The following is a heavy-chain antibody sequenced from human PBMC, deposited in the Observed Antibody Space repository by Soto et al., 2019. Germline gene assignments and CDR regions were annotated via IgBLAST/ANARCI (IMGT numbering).Heavy chain of an antibody. V-gene: IGHV3-11*06. Sequence: QVQLVESGGGLVKPGGSLRLSCAASGFTFSDYYMSWIRQAPGKGLEWVSYISSSSSYTNYADSVKGRFTISRDNAKNSLYLQMNSLRAEDTAVYYCARDRQDKLVFGTVDYWGQGTLVTVSS. CDR1: GFTFSDYY. D-gene: IGHD3-16*01. CDR2: ISSSSSYT. CDR3: ARDRQDKLVFGTVDY. J-gene: IGHJ4*02.